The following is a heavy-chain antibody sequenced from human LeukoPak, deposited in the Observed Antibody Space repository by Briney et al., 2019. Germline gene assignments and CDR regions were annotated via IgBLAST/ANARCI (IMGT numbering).Heavy chain of an antibody. CDR1: GFTFSSYA. V-gene: IGHV3-30-3*01. Sequence: PGGSLRLSCAASGFTFSSYAMHWVRQAPGKGLEWVAVISYDGSNKYYADSVKGRFTISRDNSKNTLYLQMNSLRAEDTAVYYCAREFQIRDYDILTGYYDYWGQGTLVTVSS. CDR2: ISYDGSNK. D-gene: IGHD3-9*01. CDR3: AREFQIRDYDILTGYYDY. J-gene: IGHJ4*02.